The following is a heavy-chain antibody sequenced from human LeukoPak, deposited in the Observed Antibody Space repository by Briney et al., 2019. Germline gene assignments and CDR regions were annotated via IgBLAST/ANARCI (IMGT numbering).Heavy chain of an antibody. CDR3: ARHSGSYAFDY. D-gene: IGHD1-26*01. CDR1: GYRFTSYG. J-gene: IGHJ4*02. Sequence: ASVKVSSKTSGYRFTSYGISWVRQAPGQGLEWMGWVSTYNDKKDYAQKFQGRVIMTTDTSTTTAYMELGSLRSDDTAVYYCARHSGSYAFDYWGQGTLVTVSS. CDR2: VSTYNDKK. V-gene: IGHV1-18*01.